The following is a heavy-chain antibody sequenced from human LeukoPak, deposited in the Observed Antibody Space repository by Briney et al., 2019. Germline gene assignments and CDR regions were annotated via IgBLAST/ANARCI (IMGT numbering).Heavy chain of an antibody. J-gene: IGHJ4*02. D-gene: IGHD6-19*01. CDR3: AKVKSSGWYYFDY. Sequence: GGSLRLSCAASGFTFSSDAMSWVRQAPGKGLEWVSAISGSGGSTYYADSVKGRFTISRDNSKNTLYLQMNSLRAEDTAVYYCAKVKSSGWYYFDYWGQGTLVTVSS. CDR2: ISGSGGST. V-gene: IGHV3-23*01. CDR1: GFTFSSDA.